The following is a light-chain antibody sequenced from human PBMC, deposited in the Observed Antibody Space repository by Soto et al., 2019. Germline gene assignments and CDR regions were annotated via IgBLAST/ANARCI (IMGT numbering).Light chain of an antibody. CDR3: QQYVTSSPRK. J-gene: IGKJ1*01. V-gene: IGKV3-20*01. Sequence: EIVLTQSPSTLSFSPGERATLCCRASQSVNSGYLAWFQQKRGRAPRLLIYGTSGRATGIPDRFSGNGSRTEFTLTITRLEPEDFAVYYCQQYVTSSPRKFGQGTKVDIK. CDR2: GTS. CDR1: QSVNSGY.